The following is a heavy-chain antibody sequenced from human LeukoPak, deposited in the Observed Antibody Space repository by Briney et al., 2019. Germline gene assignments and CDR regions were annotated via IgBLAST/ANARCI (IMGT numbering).Heavy chain of an antibody. CDR3: ARHSPYSSSWYYYGMDV. CDR2: IYPGDSDT. CDR1: GYSFTNYW. Sequence: GESLKISCQGSGYSFTNYWIGWVRQMPGKGLEWMGIIYPGDSDTRYSPSFQGQVTISADRSISTAYLQWSSLKASDTAMYYCARHSPYSSSWYYYGMDVWGQGTTVTVSS. J-gene: IGHJ6*02. D-gene: IGHD6-13*01. V-gene: IGHV5-51*01.